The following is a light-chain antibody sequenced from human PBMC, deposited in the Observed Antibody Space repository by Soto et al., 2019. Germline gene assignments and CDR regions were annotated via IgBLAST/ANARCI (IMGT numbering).Light chain of an antibody. Sequence: QAALTHPASVSGSPGQSITISCTGTTSDAGGYNYVSLYQQHPGKAPKLMIYDVTNRPSGVSNRFSGSKSGNTASLTISGLQAEEEAEYYCSLYKSSSTPLVLCGGRELTVL. J-gene: IGLJ3*02. V-gene: IGLV2-14*01. CDR3: SLYKSSSTPLV. CDR1: TSDAGGYNY. CDR2: DVT.